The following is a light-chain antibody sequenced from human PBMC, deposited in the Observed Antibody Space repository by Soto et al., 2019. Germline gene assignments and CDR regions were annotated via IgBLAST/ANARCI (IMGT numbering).Light chain of an antibody. CDR3: SSYTSSSTSV. J-gene: IGLJ1*01. CDR1: SSDVGGYNY. V-gene: IGLV2-14*01. CDR2: DVS. Sequence: QSALTQPASVSGSPGQSITISCTGTSSDVGGYNYVSWYQQHPGKAPKLMIYDVSNRPSGASNRFSSSKSGNTASLTISGIQAEDEADYYCSSYTSSSTSVFGTGTKLAAL.